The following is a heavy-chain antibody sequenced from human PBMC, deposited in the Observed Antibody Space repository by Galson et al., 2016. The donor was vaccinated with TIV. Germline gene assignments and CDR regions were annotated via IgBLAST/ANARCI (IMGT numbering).Heavy chain of an antibody. D-gene: IGHD4-17*01. J-gene: IGHJ4*02. CDR3: ARGTDYAKIGAGAED. V-gene: IGHV3-7*01. CDR1: GFTFSDYW. CDR2: IRQDGNEI. Sequence: SLRLSCAGSGFTFSDYWMSWVRQAPGKGLEWVANIRQDGNEIYYVDSVKGRFTISRDNAKDSLYLQMNSLRAEDTAVYYCARGTDYAKIGAGAEDWGQGSLVTVSS.